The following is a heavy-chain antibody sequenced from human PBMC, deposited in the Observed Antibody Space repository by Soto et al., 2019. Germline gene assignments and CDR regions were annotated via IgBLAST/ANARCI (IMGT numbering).Heavy chain of an antibody. CDR2: IYYSGST. CDR1: GGSIGSSSYY. CDR3: ARHRAYDISGYYYDNPLNNWFDP. J-gene: IGHJ5*02. D-gene: IGHD3-22*01. V-gene: IGHV4-39*01. Sequence: SETLSLTCTVSGGSIGSSSYYWGWIRQPPGKGLEWIGSIYYSGSTYYNPSLKSRVTISVDTSKNQFSLKLSSVTAADTAVYYCARHRAYDISGYYYDNPLNNWFDPWGQGTLVTVSS.